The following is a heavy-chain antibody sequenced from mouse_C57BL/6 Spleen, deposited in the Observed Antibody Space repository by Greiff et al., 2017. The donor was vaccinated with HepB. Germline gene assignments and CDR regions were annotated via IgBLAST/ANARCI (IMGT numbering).Heavy chain of an antibody. CDR3: TRQAQLGRGYFDV. CDR1: GYTFTDYE. V-gene: IGHV1-15*01. J-gene: IGHJ1*03. D-gene: IGHD4-1*02. Sequence: VQVQQSGAELVRPGASVTLSCKASGYTFTDYEMHWVKQTPVHGLEWIGAIDPETGGTAYNQKFKGKAILTADKSSSTAYMELRSLTSEDSAVYYCTRQAQLGRGYFDVWGTGTTVTVSS. CDR2: IDPETGGT.